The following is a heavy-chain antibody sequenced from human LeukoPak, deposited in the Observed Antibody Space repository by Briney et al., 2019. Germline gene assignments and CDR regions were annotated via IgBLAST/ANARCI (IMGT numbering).Heavy chain of an antibody. J-gene: IGHJ4*02. CDR2: INPNSGDT. Sequence: ASVKVSCKASGYTFTAHYMHWVRQAPGQGLEWMGWINPNSGDTNYAQKFQGWVTMTRDTSISTAYMELSSLRSDDTAVYYCARDVEILSYWGQGTLVTVSS. D-gene: IGHD2-15*01. CDR1: GYTFTAHY. CDR3: ARDVEILSY. V-gene: IGHV1-2*04.